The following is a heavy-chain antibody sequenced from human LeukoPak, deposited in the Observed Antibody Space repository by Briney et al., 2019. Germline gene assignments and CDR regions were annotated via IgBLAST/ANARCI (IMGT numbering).Heavy chain of an antibody. V-gene: IGHV1-46*01. CDR2: IDGETGNT. CDR3: ARDPGGNYFGPGTYFAY. CDR1: GYTFTHYY. D-gene: IGHD3-10*01. Sequence: GASVKISCKASGYTFTHYYMHWVRQARGQGLEWMGRIDGETGNTRYAQNFQGRVTMTRDTSTSTVYLELSSLRFEDTAVYYCARDPGGNYFGPGTYFAYWGQGTLVTISS. J-gene: IGHJ4*02.